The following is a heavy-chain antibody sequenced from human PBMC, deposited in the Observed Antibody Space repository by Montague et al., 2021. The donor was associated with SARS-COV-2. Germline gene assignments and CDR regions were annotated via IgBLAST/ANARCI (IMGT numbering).Heavy chain of an antibody. V-gene: IGHV4-39*01. CDR3: ARGYSGYDDPTGFDP. D-gene: IGHD5-12*01. CDR1: GGSISSSSYY. J-gene: IGHJ5*02. CDR2: IYYSGST. Sequence: SETLSLTCTVSGGSISSSSYYWGWLRQPPGQGLEWIGSIYYSGSTYYTPSLMSRVTISVDTSKNQFSLTLSSVTAAATAVYYCARGYSGYDDPTGFDPWGQGTLVTVSS.